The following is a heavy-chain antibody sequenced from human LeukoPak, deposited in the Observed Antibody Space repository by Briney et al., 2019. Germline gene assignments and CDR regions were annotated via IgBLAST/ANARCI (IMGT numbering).Heavy chain of an antibody. V-gene: IGHV1-18*01. D-gene: IGHD1-1*01. CDR2: ISAYNGNT. J-gene: IGHJ6*02. CDR3: AGGPRYPVANYYYYYGMDV. CDR1: GYTFTSYG. Sequence: ASVKVSCKASGYTFTSYGISWVRQAPGQGLEWMGWISAYNGNTNYAQKLQGRVTMTTDTSTSTAYMELRSLRSDDTAVYYCAGGPRYPVANYYYYYGMDVWGQGTTVTVSS.